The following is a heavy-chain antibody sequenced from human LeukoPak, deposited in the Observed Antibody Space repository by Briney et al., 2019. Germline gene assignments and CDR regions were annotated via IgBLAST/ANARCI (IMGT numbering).Heavy chain of an antibody. J-gene: IGHJ4*02. D-gene: IGHD6-19*01. CDR1: GGSFSGYY. CDR3: ARVALTAGGWWFDY. Sequence: PSETLSLTCAVYGGSFSGYYWTWLRQPPGKALDWIGEITHSGSTNYNPSLKSRVTISVDTSKNQFSLKLSSVTAADTAVYYCARVALTAGGWWFDYWGQGTLVTVSS. V-gene: IGHV4-34*01. CDR2: ITHSGST.